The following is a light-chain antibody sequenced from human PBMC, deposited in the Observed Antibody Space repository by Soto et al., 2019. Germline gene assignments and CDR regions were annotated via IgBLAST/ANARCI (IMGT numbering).Light chain of an antibody. Sequence: QSALTQPRSVSGSPGQSVTISCTGTNSDIGGYNYVSWYQQHPGQAPKVMIYDVSRRPSGVPDRFSGSKSGNTASLTISGLQAEDEADYYCCSYAGTYNFWVFGGGTKLT. CDR3: CSYAGTYNFWV. CDR2: DVS. J-gene: IGLJ3*02. CDR1: NSDIGGYNY. V-gene: IGLV2-11*01.